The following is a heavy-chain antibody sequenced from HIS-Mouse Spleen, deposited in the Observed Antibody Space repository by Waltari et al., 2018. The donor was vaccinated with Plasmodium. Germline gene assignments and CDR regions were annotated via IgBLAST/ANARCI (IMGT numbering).Heavy chain of an antibody. CDR3: AKILSYSSSPEDY. V-gene: IGHV3-30*18. D-gene: IGHD6-6*01. Sequence: QVQLVESGGGVVQPGRSLRPPCADSGFTFSSYGMHWVRQAPGKGLEWVAVISYDGSNKYYADSVKGRFTISRDNSKNTLYLQMNSLRAEDTAVYYCAKILSYSSSPEDYWGQGTLVTVSS. J-gene: IGHJ4*02. CDR1: GFTFSSYG. CDR2: ISYDGSNK.